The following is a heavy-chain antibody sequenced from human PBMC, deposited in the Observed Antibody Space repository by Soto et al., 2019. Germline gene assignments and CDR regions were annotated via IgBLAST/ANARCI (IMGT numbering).Heavy chain of an antibody. V-gene: IGHV4-30-4*01. J-gene: IGHJ4*02. CDR1: GGSISSGDYY. CDR2: IYYSGST. Sequence: QVQLQESGPGLVKPSQTLSLTCTVSGGSISSGDYYWSWIRQPPGKGLEWIGYIYYSGSTYYNPSLRRRVTISVDTSKSQFPLKLSSVTAADTAVYYCARGDGYSSGWFDYWGQGTLVTVSS. CDR3: ARGDGYSSGWFDY. D-gene: IGHD6-19*01.